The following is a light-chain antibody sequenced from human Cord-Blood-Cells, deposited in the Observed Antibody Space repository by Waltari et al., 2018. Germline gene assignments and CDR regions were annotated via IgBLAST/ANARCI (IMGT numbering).Light chain of an antibody. J-gene: IGKJ2*01. CDR3: QQSYSTPYT. CDR2: AAS. Sequence: DIQMTQSPSSLSASVGDRVTITCRASQSISSYLNWYQQKPGKAPKLLIYAASSLQSGFPSRFRGSGSGTDFTLTISSLQPEDFATYYCQQSYSTPYTFGQGTKLEIK. CDR1: QSISSY. V-gene: IGKV1-39*01.